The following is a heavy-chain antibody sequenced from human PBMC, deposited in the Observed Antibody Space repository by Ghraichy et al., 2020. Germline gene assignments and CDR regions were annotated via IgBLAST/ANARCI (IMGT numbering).Heavy chain of an antibody. CDR3: ARDLGEYFGMDV. Sequence: LSLTCAASGFTFSTYWIHWVRQAPGKGLVWVSRINSDGSRTSFADSVKGRLTISRDTAKNTVFLQMNSLRGEDTAVYYCARDLGEYFGMDVWGQVTTVTVSS. D-gene: IGHD3-16*01. CDR2: INSDGSRT. J-gene: IGHJ6*02. V-gene: IGHV3-74*01. CDR1: GFTFSTYW.